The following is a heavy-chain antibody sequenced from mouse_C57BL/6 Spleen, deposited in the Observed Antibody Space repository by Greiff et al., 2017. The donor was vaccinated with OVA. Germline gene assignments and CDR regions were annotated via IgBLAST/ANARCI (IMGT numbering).Heavy chain of an antibody. V-gene: IGHV1-55*01. D-gene: IGHD2-5*01. Sequence: QVQLQQPGAELVKPGASVKMSCKASGYTFTSYWITWVKQRPGQGLEWIGDIYPGSGSTNYNEKFKSKATLTVDTSSSTAYMQLSGLTAEDSAVYYCARESYYSKLIYFFDYWGQGTTLTVSS. CDR3: ARESYYSKLIYFFDY. CDR1: GYTFTSYW. J-gene: IGHJ2*01. CDR2: IYPGSGST.